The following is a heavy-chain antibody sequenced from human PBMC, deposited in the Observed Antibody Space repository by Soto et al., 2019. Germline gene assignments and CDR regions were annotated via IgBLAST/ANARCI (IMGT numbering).Heavy chain of an antibody. CDR1: GFTFSSYS. Sequence: GGSLRLSCAASGFTFSSYSMNWVRQAPGKGLEWVSYISSSSSTIYYADSVKGRFTISRDNAKNSLYLQMNSLRAEDTAVYYCARAGIAARYYMDVWGKGTTVTVSS. V-gene: IGHV3-48*01. J-gene: IGHJ6*03. CDR2: ISSSSSTI. CDR3: ARAGIAARYYMDV. D-gene: IGHD6-6*01.